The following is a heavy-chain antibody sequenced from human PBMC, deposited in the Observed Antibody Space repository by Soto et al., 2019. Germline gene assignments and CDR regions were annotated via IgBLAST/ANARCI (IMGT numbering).Heavy chain of an antibody. J-gene: IGHJ3*01. V-gene: IGHV3-23*01. CDR1: GFTFNNYA. CDR3: GKDPNGDYVGGFEF. CDR2: ISASGSRT. D-gene: IGHD4-17*01. Sequence: GESLKISCAASGFTFNNYAMSWVRQAPGKGLEWVSGISASGSRTFYADSVKGRFTVSRDFSKNTLSLQMDSLRAEDTAVYFCGKDPNGDYVGGFEFWGPGTMVTVSS.